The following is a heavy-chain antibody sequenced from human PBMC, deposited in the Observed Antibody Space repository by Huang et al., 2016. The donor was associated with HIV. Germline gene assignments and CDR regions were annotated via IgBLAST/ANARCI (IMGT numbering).Heavy chain of an antibody. D-gene: IGHD3-22*01. V-gene: IGHV1-69*01. Sequence: QVQLVQSGAEVKKPGSSVKVSCKASGGSFRNFAIGWVRQAPGQGLEWMRGIIRTRGTANYAQKCQGRVTIIADESTSTAYMELSSLRSEDTAVYYCATVDYYDTSGPQRGYFDNWGQGTLVTVSS. J-gene: IGHJ4*02. CDR3: ATVDYYDTSGPQRGYFDN. CDR2: IIRTRGTA. CDR1: GGSFRNFA.